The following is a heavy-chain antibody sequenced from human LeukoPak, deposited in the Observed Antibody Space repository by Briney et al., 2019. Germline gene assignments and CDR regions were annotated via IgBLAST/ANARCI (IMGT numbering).Heavy chain of an antibody. CDR3: ARVFHGVDYYDSSGYRDAFDI. CDR2: IYHSGST. J-gene: IGHJ3*02. CDR1: GGSISSSNW. Sequence: SGTLSLTCAVSGGSISSSNWWSWVRQPPGKGLEWIGEIYHSGSTNYNPSLKSRVTISVDKSKNQFSLKLSSVTAADTAVYYCARVFHGVDYYDSSGYRDAFDIWGQGTMVTVSS. V-gene: IGHV4-4*02. D-gene: IGHD3-22*01.